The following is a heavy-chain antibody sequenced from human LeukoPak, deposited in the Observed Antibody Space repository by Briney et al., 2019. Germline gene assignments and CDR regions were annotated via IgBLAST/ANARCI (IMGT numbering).Heavy chain of an antibody. V-gene: IGHV1-8*03. CDR2: MNPNSGNT. CDR1: GYTFTSYY. J-gene: IGHJ5*02. CDR3: ARGLQRRCSGGSCNWFDP. Sequence: ASVKVSCKASGYTFTSYYMHWVRQATGQGLEWMGWMNPNSGNTGYAQKFQGRVTITRNTSISTAYMELSSLRSEDTAVYYCARGLQRRCSGGSCNWFDPWGQGTLVTVSS. D-gene: IGHD2-15*01.